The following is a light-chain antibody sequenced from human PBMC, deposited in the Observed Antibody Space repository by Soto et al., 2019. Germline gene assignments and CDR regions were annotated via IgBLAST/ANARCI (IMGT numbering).Light chain of an antibody. CDR2: GAS. CDR1: QSVSSN. V-gene: IGKV3-15*01. J-gene: IGKJ4*01. CDR3: QQRGT. Sequence: EIVMTQSPATLSVSPWERATLSCRASQSVSSNLAWYQQKPGQAPRLLIYGASTRATGIPARFSGSGSGTDFTLTISRLESEDSALYYCQQRGTFGGGTKVDIK.